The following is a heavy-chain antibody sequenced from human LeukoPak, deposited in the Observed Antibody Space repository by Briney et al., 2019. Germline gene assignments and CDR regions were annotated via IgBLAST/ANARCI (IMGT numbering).Heavy chain of an antibody. V-gene: IGHV1-2*02. CDR1: GGTFSSYA. CDR2: INPNSGGT. Sequence: GSSVKVSCKASGGTFSSYAISWVRQAPGQGLEWMGWINPNSGGTNYAQKFQGRVTMTRDTSISTAYMELSRLRSDDTAVYYCARIASGYFDYWGQGTLVTVSS. J-gene: IGHJ4*02. CDR3: ARIASGYFDY. D-gene: IGHD3-10*01.